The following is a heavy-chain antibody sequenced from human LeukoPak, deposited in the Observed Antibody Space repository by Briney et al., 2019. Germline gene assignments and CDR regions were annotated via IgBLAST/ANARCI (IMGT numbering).Heavy chain of an antibody. CDR1: GFTFSSYS. V-gene: IGHV3-21*01. CDR2: ISSSSSYI. J-gene: IGHJ4*02. CDR3: ARDDCSGGSCYYLDY. D-gene: IGHD2-15*01. Sequence: PGGSLSLSCAASGFTFSSYSMNWVRQAPGKGLEWVASISSSSSYIYYADSVKGRFTISRDNSKNSLYLQMNSLRAEDTAVYYCARDDCSGGSCYYLDYWGQGTLVTVSS.